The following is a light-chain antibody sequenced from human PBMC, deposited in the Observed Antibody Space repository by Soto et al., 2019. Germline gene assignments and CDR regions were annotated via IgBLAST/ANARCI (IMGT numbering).Light chain of an antibody. J-gene: IGKJ1*01. CDR1: QSVSSN. Sequence: EIVMTQSPATLSVSPGERATLSCRASQSVSSNLAWYQQKPGQAPRLLIYQTSIRAAGIPARFSASGSGTDFTLTISDVQPEDFALYYCHQRQSRPRTFGQGTKVDIK. CDR2: QTS. CDR3: HQRQSRPRT. V-gene: IGKV3D-15*03.